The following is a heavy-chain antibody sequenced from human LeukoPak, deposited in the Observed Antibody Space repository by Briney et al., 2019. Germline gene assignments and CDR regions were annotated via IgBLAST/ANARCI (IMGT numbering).Heavy chain of an antibody. J-gene: IGHJ6*02. CDR2: ISSSGSTI. D-gene: IGHD5-24*01. CDR1: GFTFSSYG. Sequence: PGGSLRLSCAASGFTFSSYGMNWVRQAPGKGLEWVSYISSSGSTIYYADSVKGRFTISRDNAKNSLYLQMNSLRAEDTAVYYCARGGWLQYNYYYYGMDVWGQGTTVTVSS. CDR3: ARGGWLQYNYYYYGMDV. V-gene: IGHV3-48*03.